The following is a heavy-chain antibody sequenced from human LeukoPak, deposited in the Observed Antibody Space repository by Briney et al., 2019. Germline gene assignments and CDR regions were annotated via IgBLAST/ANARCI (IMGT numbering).Heavy chain of an antibody. Sequence: GGSLRLSCAASGFTVSSNYMSWVRQAPGKGLEWVSVIYSGGSTYYADSVKGRFTISRDNSKNTLYLQMNSLRAEDTAVYYCARDWSRLGSIDYWGQGTLVTVSS. J-gene: IGHJ4*02. D-gene: IGHD6-19*01. V-gene: IGHV3-66*01. CDR1: GFTVSSNY. CDR3: ARDWSRLGSIDY. CDR2: IYSGGST.